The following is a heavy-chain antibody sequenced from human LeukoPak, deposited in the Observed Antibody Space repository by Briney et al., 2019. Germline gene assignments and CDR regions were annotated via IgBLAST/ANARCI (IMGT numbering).Heavy chain of an antibody. CDR2: ISGSGGST. Sequence: PGGSLRLSCAASGFTFSSYAMSWVRQAPGKGLEWVSAISGSGGSTYYADSVKGRFTISRDNSKNTLYLQMNSLRAEDTAVYYCAKGPDVLRYFDWLSTLYYFDYWGQGTLVTLSS. CDR1: GFTFSSYA. D-gene: IGHD3-9*01. V-gene: IGHV3-23*01. J-gene: IGHJ4*02. CDR3: AKGPDVLRYFDWLSTLYYFDY.